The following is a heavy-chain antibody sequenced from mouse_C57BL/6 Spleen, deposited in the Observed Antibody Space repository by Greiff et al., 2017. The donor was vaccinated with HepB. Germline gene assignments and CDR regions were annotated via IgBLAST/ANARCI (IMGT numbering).Heavy chain of an antibody. V-gene: IGHV5-9*01. D-gene: IGHD1-1*01. CDR1: GFTFSSYT. J-gene: IGHJ4*01. CDR2: ISGGGGNT. CDR3: ARHGYGSSYCAMDY. Sequence: EVMLVESGGGLVKPGGSLKLSCAASGFTFSSYTMSWVRQTPEKRLVWVGTISGGGGNTYYPDSVKGRFPMTRDKATNTLYLQISSLRSEDTALYYCARHGYGSSYCAMDYWGEGTSVTVSS.